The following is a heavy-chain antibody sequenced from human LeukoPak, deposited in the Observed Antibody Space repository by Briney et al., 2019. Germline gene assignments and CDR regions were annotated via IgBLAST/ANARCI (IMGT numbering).Heavy chain of an antibody. CDR1: GFSFSDHY. CDR3: ARGSKSRTPYFDY. J-gene: IGHJ4*02. CDR2: IKNKANIYTT. V-gene: IGHV3-72*01. Sequence: QSGGSLRPSCAASGFSFSDHYMDWVRQAPGKGLEWVGRIKNKANIYTTEYAAAVKGRFTISRDDSSDSLYLQMNSLKTEDTAVYYCARGSKSRTPYFDYWGQGTLVTVSS.